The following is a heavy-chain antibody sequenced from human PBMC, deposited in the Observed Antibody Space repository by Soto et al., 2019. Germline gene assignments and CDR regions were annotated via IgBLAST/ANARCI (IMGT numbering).Heavy chain of an antibody. J-gene: IGHJ4*02. V-gene: IGHV3-23*01. D-gene: IGHD2-8*01. Sequence: DVRLLESGGGLVQPGGSLRLSCEASGVTFSGYSMSWVRQAPGKGLEWVSTIGTTASTYYGDYVRGRFTLSRHNSRNTLYLQMNGLRAEDTAVYYCADLSGYCTRSNCDWGQETLVTVSS. CDR3: ADLSGYCTRSNCD. CDR1: GVTFSGYS. CDR2: IGTTAST.